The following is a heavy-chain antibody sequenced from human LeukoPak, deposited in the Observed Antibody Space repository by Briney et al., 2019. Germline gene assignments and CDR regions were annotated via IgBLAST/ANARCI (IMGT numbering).Heavy chain of an antibody. Sequence: PSETLSLTCTVSGGSISSSSYYWGWIRQPPGKGLEWIGYIYYSGSTNYNPFLKSRVTISVDTSKNQFSLKLNSVTDTDTAMYYCARTEYDYNNYAYYYGMDVWGQGTTVTVSS. V-gene: IGHV4-61*05. CDR1: GGSISSSSYY. J-gene: IGHJ6*02. D-gene: IGHD4-11*01. CDR3: ARTEYDYNNYAYYYGMDV. CDR2: IYYSGST.